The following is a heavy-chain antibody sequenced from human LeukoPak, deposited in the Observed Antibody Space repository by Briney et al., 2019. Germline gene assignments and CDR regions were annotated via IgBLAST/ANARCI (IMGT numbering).Heavy chain of an antibody. CDR3: ARFDCSSTSCYYYYGMDV. J-gene: IGHJ6*02. CDR1: GYSFTSCW. CDR2: IYPGDSDT. D-gene: IGHD2-2*01. V-gene: IGHV5-51*01. Sequence: TGESLKISCKGSGYSFTSCWIGWVRQMPGKGLEWMGIIYPGDSDTRYSPSFQGQVTISADKSISTAYLQWSSLKASDTAMYYCARFDCSSTSCYYYYGMDVWGQGTTVTVSS.